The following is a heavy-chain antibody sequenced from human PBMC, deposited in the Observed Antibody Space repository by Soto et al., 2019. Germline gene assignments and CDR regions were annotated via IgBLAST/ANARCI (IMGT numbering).Heavy chain of an antibody. V-gene: IGHV3-74*01. CDR3: ASRHGAGVDY. CDR1: GFTYSSYW. D-gene: IGHD1-26*01. J-gene: IGHJ4*02. CDR2: INSDGSST. Sequence: EVQLVESGGGLVQPGGSLRLSCAAAGFTYSSYWMHWVRQAPGKGLVWVSRINSDGSSTSYADSVKGRFTISRDNAKNTLYLQMNSLRAEDTAVYYCASRHGAGVDYWGQGTLVTVSS.